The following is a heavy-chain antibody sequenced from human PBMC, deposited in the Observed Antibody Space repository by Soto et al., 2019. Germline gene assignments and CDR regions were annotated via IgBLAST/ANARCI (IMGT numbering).Heavy chain of an antibody. CDR1: GFTFSIYA. V-gene: IGHV3-21*01. CDR2: ISSSGAYI. J-gene: IGHJ2*01. Sequence: GGSLTLACAASGFTFSIYAMNWVRRAPGKGLEWVSSISSSGAYIYCADSLKARFTISRDNARNSLNLQINSLRAEDTAVYYCARAPYCTGSSCSDWYFDLRGRGTLVTVSS. CDR3: ARAPYCTGSSCSDWYFDL. D-gene: IGHD2-2*01.